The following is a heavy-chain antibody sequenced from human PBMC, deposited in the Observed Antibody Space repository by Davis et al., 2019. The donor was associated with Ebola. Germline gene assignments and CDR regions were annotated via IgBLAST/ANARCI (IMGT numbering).Heavy chain of an antibody. V-gene: IGHV3-30*03. J-gene: IGHJ4*02. CDR2: ISYDGSNK. D-gene: IGHD1-7*01. Sequence: GESLKISCAASGFTFSSYGMHWVRQAPGKGLEWVAVISYDGSNKYYADSVKGRFTISRDNSKNTLYLQMNSLRAEDTAVYYCARMIGTTLDYWGQGTLVTVSS. CDR3: ARMIGTTLDY. CDR1: GFTFSSYG.